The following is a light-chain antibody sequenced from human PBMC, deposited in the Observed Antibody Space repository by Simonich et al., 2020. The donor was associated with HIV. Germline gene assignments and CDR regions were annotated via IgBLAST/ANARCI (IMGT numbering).Light chain of an antibody. Sequence: DIKMTQSPSSVSASVGDRVTITCRASQGIGSWLVWYQQKPGKAPNLLIYGASSVQSGVPSRFSGSGSGTDFTLTISSLQPEDFATYYCQQANSFPLSFGGGTKVEIK. V-gene: IGKV1-12*01. J-gene: IGKJ4*01. CDR2: GAS. CDR3: QQANSFPLS. CDR1: QGIGSW.